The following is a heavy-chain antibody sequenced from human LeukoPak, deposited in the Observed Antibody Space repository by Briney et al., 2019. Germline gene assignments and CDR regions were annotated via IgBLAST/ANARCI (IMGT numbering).Heavy chain of an antibody. V-gene: IGHV3-48*01. J-gene: IGHJ4*02. CDR1: GFTFSSYE. CDR2: ISSSSSTI. Sequence: GGSLRLSCAASGFTFSSYEMNWVRQAPGKGLEWVSYISSSSSTIYYADSVKGRFTISRDNAKNSLYLQMNSLRAEDTAVYYCARVSSIAARYFDYWGQGTLVTVSS. D-gene: IGHD6-6*01. CDR3: ARVSSIAARYFDY.